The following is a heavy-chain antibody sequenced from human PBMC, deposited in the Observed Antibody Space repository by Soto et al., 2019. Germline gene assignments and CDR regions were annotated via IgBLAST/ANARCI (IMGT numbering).Heavy chain of an antibody. CDR2: IIPIFGTA. Sequence: QVQLVQSGAEVKKPGSSVKVSCKASGGTFSSYAISWVRQAPGQGLEWMGGIIPIFGTANYAQKFQGRVTITADESTSTANMELSRLSAEDTAVYYGARGFGMATIWWSGAGYYYYGMDVWGQGTTVTVSS. CDR3: ARGFGMATIWWSGAGYYYYGMDV. CDR1: GGTFSSYA. D-gene: IGHD3-16*01. J-gene: IGHJ6*02. V-gene: IGHV1-69*12.